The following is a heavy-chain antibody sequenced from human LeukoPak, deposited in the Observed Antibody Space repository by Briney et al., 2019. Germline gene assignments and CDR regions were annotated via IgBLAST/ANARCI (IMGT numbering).Heavy chain of an antibody. CDR1: VFTFSSYW. CDR3: ARGAPVTPSREYYGMDV. D-gene: IGHD4-17*01. Sequence: GVSLRLSCASSVFTFSSYWMSGVRQAPGKGREWVANIKQDGREKYYVDSVKGRFTISRDNAKNSLYLQMNSLRAEDTAVYYCARGAPVTPSREYYGMDVWGQGTTVTVSS. V-gene: IGHV3-7*01. CDR2: IKQDGREK. J-gene: IGHJ6*02.